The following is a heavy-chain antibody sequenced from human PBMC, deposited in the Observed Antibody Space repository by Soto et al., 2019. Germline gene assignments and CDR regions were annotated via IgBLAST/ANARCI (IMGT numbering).Heavy chain of an antibody. CDR2: IWYDGSNK. CDR1: GFHFSRYG. CDR3: AREPGAAAGPSYYYYYGMDV. D-gene: IGHD6-13*01. V-gene: IGHV3-33*01. J-gene: IGHJ6*02. Sequence: GGSLRLSCAASGFHFSRYGMHWVRQAPGKGLEWVAVIWYDGSNKYYADSVKGRFTISRDNSKNTLYLQMNSLRAEDTAVYYCAREPGAAAGPSYYYYYGMDVWGQGTTVTVSS.